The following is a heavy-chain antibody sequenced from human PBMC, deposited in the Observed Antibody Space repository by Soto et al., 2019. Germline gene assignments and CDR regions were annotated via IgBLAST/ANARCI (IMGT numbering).Heavy chain of an antibody. Sequence: QVQLVQSGAEVKKPGSSVKVSCKASGGTFSSYAISWVRQAPGQGLEWMGGIIRIFGTADYAQKFQGRVTITADESTSTAYMELSSLRYEDTAVYYWASHYDSSGYYYRGLDYWGQGTLVTVCS. J-gene: IGHJ4*02. CDR1: GGTFSSYA. CDR3: ASHYDSSGYYYRGLDY. CDR2: IIRIFGTA. V-gene: IGHV1-69*12. D-gene: IGHD3-22*01.